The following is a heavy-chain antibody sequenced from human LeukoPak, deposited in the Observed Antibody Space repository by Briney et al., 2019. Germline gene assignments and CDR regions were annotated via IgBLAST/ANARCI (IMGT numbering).Heavy chain of an antibody. CDR3: VKDHGWLLYS. CDR2: IRYDGSNK. J-gene: IGHJ4*02. CDR1: GFTFSSYG. Sequence: GGSLRLSCAASGFTFSSYGMHWVRQAPGKGLEWVAFIRYDGSNKYYADSVKGRFTISRDNSKNTLYLQMNSLRADDTAVYYCVKDHGWLLYSWGQGTLVTVSS. V-gene: IGHV3-30*02. D-gene: IGHD3-9*01.